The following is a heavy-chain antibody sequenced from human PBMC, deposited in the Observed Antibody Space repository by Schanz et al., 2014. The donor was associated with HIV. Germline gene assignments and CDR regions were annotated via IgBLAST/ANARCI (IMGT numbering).Heavy chain of an antibody. V-gene: IGHV3-23*01. J-gene: IGHJ3*02. CDR2: ISDSGGST. CDR1: GFTFSSYA. CDR3: ARFANWAFDI. Sequence: EVQLLESGGGLVQPGGSLRLSCAASGFTFSSYAMSWVRQAPGKGLEWVSVISDSGGSTYYADSVKGRFTISRDNSKNTVYLQMNSLRVEDTAVYYCARFANWAFDIWGQGTTVTVSS. D-gene: IGHD1-1*01.